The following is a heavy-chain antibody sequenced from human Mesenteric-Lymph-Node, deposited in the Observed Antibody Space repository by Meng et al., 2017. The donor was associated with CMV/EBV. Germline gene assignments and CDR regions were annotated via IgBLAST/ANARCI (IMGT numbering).Heavy chain of an antibody. Sequence: QQLLLESDPGVLKPSETLSLTCTVSGGSISSSSYYWGWIRQPPGKGLEWIGSIYYSGSTYYNPSLKRRVTISVDTSKNQFSLKLSSVTAADTAVYYCARPHYYGSGRSPWFDPWGKGTLVTVSS. V-gene: IGHV4-39*01. CDR3: ARPHYYGSGRSPWFDP. J-gene: IGHJ5*02. D-gene: IGHD3-10*01. CDR2: IYYSGST. CDR1: GGSISSSSYY.